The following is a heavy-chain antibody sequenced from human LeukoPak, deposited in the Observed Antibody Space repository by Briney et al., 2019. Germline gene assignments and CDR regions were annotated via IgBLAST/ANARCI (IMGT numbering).Heavy chain of an antibody. Sequence: GGSLRLSCAASGFTFSSYSMNWVRQAPGKGLEWVSSISSSSSYIYHADSAKGRFTISRDNAKNSLYLQMNSLRAEDTAVYYCARAGYDFWSGYYSYYFDYWGQGTLVTVSS. V-gene: IGHV3-21*01. CDR3: ARAGYDFWSGYYSYYFDY. CDR1: GFTFSSYS. D-gene: IGHD3-3*01. CDR2: ISSSSSYI. J-gene: IGHJ4*02.